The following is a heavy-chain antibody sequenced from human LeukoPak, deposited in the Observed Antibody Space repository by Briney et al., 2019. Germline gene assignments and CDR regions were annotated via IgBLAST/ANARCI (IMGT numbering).Heavy chain of an antibody. J-gene: IGHJ4*02. D-gene: IGHD3-10*01. V-gene: IGHV3-73*01. Sequence: GGSLRLSCAASGFTFSDYYMSWIRQAPGKGLEWVGRIRSTANGYATAYAASVKGRFTISRDDSKNTAYLQMDSLKTEDTAVYYCTGNYYGSGSYADFDYWGQGTLVTVSS. CDR2: IRSTANGYAT. CDR1: GFTFSDYY. CDR3: TGNYYGSGSYADFDY.